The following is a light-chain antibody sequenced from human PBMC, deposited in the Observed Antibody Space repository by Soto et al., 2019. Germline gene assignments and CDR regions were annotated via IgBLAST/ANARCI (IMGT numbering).Light chain of an antibody. J-gene: IGKJ1*01. CDR1: QSVSSSY. CDR2: GAS. Sequence: EIVLTQSPGTLSLSPGERATLSCRASQSVSSSYLAWYQQKTGQAPRLHNYGASSRATGIPDRFRGSGSGTDFTLTISRLEPEDFAVCYCQQYGSSPQTFGQGTKVEIK. V-gene: IGKV3-20*01. CDR3: QQYGSSPQT.